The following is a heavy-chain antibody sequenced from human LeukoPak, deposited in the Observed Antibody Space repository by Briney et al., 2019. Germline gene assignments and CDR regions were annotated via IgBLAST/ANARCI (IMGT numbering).Heavy chain of an antibody. V-gene: IGHV3-23*01. CDR2: ISGSGGST. Sequence: HPGGSLSLSCAASGFIFSSYAMSWVRQAPGKGLEWVSAISGSGGSTYYADSVKGRFTISRDNSKNTLYLQMNSLRAEDTAVYSCAKRYGSGSYYTDWGQGTLVTVSS. CDR1: GFIFSSYA. J-gene: IGHJ4*02. D-gene: IGHD3-10*01. CDR3: AKRYGSGSYYTD.